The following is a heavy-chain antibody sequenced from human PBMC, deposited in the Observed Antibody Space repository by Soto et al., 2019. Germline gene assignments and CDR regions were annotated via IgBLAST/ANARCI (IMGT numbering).Heavy chain of an antibody. J-gene: IGHJ4*02. CDR3: ARESYSGYDSYDY. D-gene: IGHD5-12*01. Sequence: PXETLSLTCAVSGYSISSGCFWCCIRLAPGKGLEGIANMYHDGNTHYNPSLKSRVTMSVDTSKNQFSLKLNSVTAADTAVYYCARESYSGYDSYDYWGQGILVT. CDR2: MYHDGNT. V-gene: IGHV4-38-2*02. CDR1: GYSISSGCF.